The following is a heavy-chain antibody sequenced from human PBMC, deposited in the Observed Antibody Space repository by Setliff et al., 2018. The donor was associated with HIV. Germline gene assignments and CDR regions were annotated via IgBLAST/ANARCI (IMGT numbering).Heavy chain of an antibody. CDR1: GYTFPNYG. D-gene: IGHD1-26*01. Sequence: GASVKVSCKASGYTFPNYGISWARQAPGQGLEWMGWVSAYNGLTNYAQNLQGRVTMTTDTSSTTAFLELRSLRSDDTAMYYCARDRRYSGTYHIDYWGQGTRVTVSS. J-gene: IGHJ4*02. V-gene: IGHV1-18*01. CDR2: VSAYNGLT. CDR3: ARDRRYSGTYHIDY.